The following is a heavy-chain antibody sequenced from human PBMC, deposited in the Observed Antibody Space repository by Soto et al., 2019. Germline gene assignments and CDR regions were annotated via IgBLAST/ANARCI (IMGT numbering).Heavy chain of an antibody. J-gene: IGHJ6*02. V-gene: IGHV1-18*01. CDR2: INTYHGNT. D-gene: IGHD6-13*01. CDR1: GYTFTNYG. Sequence: QVQLVQSGAELKKPGASVKVSCKASGYTFTNYGISWVRQAPGQGLEWMGWINTYHGNTKYAQKLQGRVTMTKDTSTSTAYMELTSLRSDDTAVYYCARSPGYSASRGYFYYGMKIWGQGTTVIVSS. CDR3: ARSPGYSASRGYFYYGMKI.